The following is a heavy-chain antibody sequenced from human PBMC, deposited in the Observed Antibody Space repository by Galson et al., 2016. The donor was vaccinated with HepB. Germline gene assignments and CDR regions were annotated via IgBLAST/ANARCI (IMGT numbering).Heavy chain of an antibody. V-gene: IGHV3-7*03. CDR3: ARIPYGGNGPFDI. J-gene: IGHJ3*02. D-gene: IGHD4-23*01. CDR2: IKEDGSEK. CDR1: GFTLSTYW. Sequence: SLRLSCAASGFTLSTYWMTWVRQAPGKGLEWLANIKEDGSEKYYVASVKGRFTISRNNGKTSLYLQMISLRDEDTAVYYCARIPYGGNGPFDIWGQGTMVTVSS.